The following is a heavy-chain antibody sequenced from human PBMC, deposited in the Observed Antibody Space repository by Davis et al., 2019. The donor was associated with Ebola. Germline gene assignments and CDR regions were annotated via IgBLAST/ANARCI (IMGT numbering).Heavy chain of an antibody. J-gene: IGHJ2*01. V-gene: IGHV4-59*12. D-gene: IGHD3-3*01. CDR1: GGSISSYY. CDR3: ARDPTLEWLFGDWYFDL. Sequence: SETLSLTCTVSGGSISSYYWSWIRQPPGKGLEWIGYIYYSGSTNYNPSLKSRVTISVDTSKNQFSLKLSSVTAADTAVYYCARDPTLEWLFGDWYFDLWGRGTLVTVSS. CDR2: IYYSGST.